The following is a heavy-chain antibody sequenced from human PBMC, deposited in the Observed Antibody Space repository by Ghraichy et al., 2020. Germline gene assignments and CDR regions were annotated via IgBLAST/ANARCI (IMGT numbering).Heavy chain of an antibody. CDR1: GASISAYY. V-gene: IGHV4-59*01. CDR2: IYYGGSA. CDR3: ARGMGYFNY. J-gene: IGHJ4*02. Sequence: SETLSLTCTVSGASISAYYWTWIRQSPGEGLEWIGFIYYGGSAKYNPSLTSRGTISVDTSKNQVSLKLNSVTAADTAMYYCARGMGYFNYWGQGTPVTVSS. D-gene: IGHD2-8*01.